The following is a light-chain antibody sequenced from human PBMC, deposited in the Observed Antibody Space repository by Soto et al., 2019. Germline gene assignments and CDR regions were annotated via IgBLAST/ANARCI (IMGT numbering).Light chain of an antibody. J-gene: IGKJ1*01. V-gene: IGKV3-11*01. CDR3: QKRSNWPGT. CDR1: QSVSSY. Sequence: EIVLTQSPATLSLSPGERATLSCRASQSVSSYLAWYQQKPGQAPRLLIYDASNRATGIPARFSGSGSGTDFTLTISSLEPEDSAVYYCQKRSNWPGTFGQGTKV. CDR2: DAS.